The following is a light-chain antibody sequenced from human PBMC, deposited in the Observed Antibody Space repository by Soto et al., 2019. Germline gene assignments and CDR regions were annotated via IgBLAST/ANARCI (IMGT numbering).Light chain of an antibody. J-gene: IGKJ1*01. Sequence: EIVMTLSPVTLSVSQGERVTLSCRASQSVSSNLAWYQQKPGQAPSLLIYGAFTRATGIPARFSGTGSGTEFTLTISSLQSEDFALYYCQQYNDWPLTFGQGSKVDI. CDR2: GAF. V-gene: IGKV3-15*01. CDR1: QSVSSN. CDR3: QQYNDWPLT.